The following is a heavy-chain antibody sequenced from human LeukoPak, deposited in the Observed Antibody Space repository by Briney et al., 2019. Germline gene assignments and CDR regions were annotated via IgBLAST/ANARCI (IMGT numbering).Heavy chain of an antibody. D-gene: IGHD3-10*01. V-gene: IGHV3-23*01. Sequence: PGGSLRLSCAASGFTFSSYVMSWVRQAPGKGLEWVSAISGSGGSTYYADSVKGRFTISRDNSKNTLYLQMNSLRAEDTAVYYCAPRLYGSGSYYYFDYWGQGTLVTVSS. CDR1: GFTFSSYV. CDR2: ISGSGGST. J-gene: IGHJ4*02. CDR3: APRLYGSGSYYYFDY.